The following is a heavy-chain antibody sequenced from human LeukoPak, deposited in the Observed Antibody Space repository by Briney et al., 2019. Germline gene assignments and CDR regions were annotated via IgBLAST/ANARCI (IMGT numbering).Heavy chain of an antibody. CDR2: ISYDGSNK. CDR1: GFTFSNYA. J-gene: IGHJ4*02. Sequence: PGGSLRLSCAASGFTFSNYAMHWVRQAPGKGLEWVAVISYDGSNKYCADSVQGRFTISRDNSKSTLYLQMNSLRAEDTAVYFCAGGRGWLVDYWGQGTRVTVSS. CDR3: AGGRGWLVDY. D-gene: IGHD3-22*01. V-gene: IGHV3-30-3*01.